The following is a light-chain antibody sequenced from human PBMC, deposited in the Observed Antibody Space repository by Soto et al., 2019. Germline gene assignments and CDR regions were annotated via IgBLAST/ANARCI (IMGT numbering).Light chain of an antibody. CDR1: QSISSH. CDR3: QQYSSKSYT. CDR2: DAS. J-gene: IGKJ2*01. V-gene: IGKV1-5*01. Sequence: DIQMTQSPSTLSASVGDRVTITCRASQSISSHLAWYQQRPGKAPEVLIYDASTLEIGVPSRFSGSGSGTKFTLTISSLQPDDFATYYCQQYSSKSYTFGQGTKLEIK.